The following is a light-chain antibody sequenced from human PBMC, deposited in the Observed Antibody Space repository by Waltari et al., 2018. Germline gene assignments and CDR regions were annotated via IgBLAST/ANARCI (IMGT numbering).Light chain of an antibody. CDR2: AVS. Sequence: QSALTQPASVSGSPGQSITISFTGPSRDVGYYTRGSWYQQHPGKAPNLMIYAVSKRPSGVSDRFSGSKSGDMASLTISGLQPEDEAEYFCSSYAGSSKGVFGGGTKVTVL. V-gene: IGLV2-23*02. J-gene: IGLJ2*01. CDR3: SSYAGSSKGV. CDR1: SRDVGYYTR.